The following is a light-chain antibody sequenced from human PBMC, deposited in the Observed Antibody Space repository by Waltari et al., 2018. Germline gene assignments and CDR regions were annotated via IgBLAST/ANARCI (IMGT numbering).Light chain of an antibody. CDR2: AAS. J-gene: IGKJ1*01. V-gene: IGKV3-20*01. CDR1: QSRSRY. CDR3: QNHERLPAV. Sequence: IVLTQSPGTLSLSPGERATLSCRASQSRSRYLAWYQQKPGQAPRLLIYAASSRATGIPDRFSGSGSGTDFSLTISRLEPEDFAVYFCQNHERLPAVFGQGTKVEIK.